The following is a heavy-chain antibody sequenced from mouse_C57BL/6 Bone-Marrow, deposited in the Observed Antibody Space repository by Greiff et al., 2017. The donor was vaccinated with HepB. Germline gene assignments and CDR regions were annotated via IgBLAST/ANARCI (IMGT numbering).Heavy chain of an antibody. V-gene: IGHV1-69*01. CDR2: IDPSDSYT. J-gene: IGHJ2*01. CDR1: GYTFTSYW. Sequence: QVQLQQPGAELVMPGASVKLSCKASGYTFTSYWMHWVKQRPGQGLEWIGEIDPSDSYTNYNQKFKGKSTLTVDKSSSTAYMQLSSLTSEDSAVYYCARTTVVASFDYWGQGTTLTVSS. CDR3: ARTTVVASFDY. D-gene: IGHD1-1*01.